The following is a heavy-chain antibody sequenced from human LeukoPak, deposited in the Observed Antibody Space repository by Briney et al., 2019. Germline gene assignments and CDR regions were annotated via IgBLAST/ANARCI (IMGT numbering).Heavy chain of an antibody. CDR2: IYSSGTT. Sequence: PSETLSLTCTVSGGSITGSHWSCLRQSAGKGLEWVGRIYSSGTTNYNPSLKRRVTMSLDTSKNQFSLRLSSMTAADTAVYYCARGAYSFDYWGQGTLVTVSS. V-gene: IGHV4-4*07. CDR3: ARGAYSFDY. CDR1: GGSITGSH. J-gene: IGHJ4*02.